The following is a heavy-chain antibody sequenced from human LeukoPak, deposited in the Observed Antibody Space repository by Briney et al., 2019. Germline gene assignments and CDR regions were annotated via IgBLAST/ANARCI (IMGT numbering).Heavy chain of an antibody. D-gene: IGHD6-19*01. J-gene: IGHJ5*02. CDR1: GFTFADSA. V-gene: IGHV3-49*04. Sequence: PGGSLRLSCTTSGFTFADSAMSWVRQAPGKAPEWVGLIKSTSKGGTTQYAASLKGGFDISREDSKSIAYLQMNSLETEDTGFYYCVWGRGWHRWGQGTLVIVSS. CDR3: VWGRGWHR. CDR2: IKSTSKGGTT.